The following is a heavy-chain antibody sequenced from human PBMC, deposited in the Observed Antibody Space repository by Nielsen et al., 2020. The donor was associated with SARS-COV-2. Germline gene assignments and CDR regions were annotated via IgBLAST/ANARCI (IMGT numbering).Heavy chain of an antibody. CDR2: ISDDGSEK. V-gene: IGHV3-30-3*01. Sequence: GGSLRLSCAASGFTFSSYAMHWVRQAPGKGLEWVAVISDDGSEKYYADSVKGRFTISRDNAKNTLYLQMNGLRAEDTAVYYCARLWDDGYYFDTGPYDYWGQGTLVTVSS. CDR1: GFTFSSYA. J-gene: IGHJ4*02. CDR3: ARLWDDGYYFDTGPYDY. D-gene: IGHD3-22*01.